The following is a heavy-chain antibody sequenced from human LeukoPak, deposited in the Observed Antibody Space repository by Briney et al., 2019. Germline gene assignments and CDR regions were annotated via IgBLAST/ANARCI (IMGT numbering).Heavy chain of an antibody. CDR2: IDSGSNNI. CDR3: ARDGPWYSSSSNFDY. D-gene: IGHD6-6*01. J-gene: IGHJ4*02. CDR1: GFTFSTYS. V-gene: IGHV3-48*01. Sequence: GGSLRLSCAASGFTFSTYSMNWVRQAPGKGLEWVSGIDSGSNNIHYADSVKGRFTISRDDAKNSLYLQMNSLRAEDTAVYYCARDGPWYSSSSNFDYWGQGTLVTVSS.